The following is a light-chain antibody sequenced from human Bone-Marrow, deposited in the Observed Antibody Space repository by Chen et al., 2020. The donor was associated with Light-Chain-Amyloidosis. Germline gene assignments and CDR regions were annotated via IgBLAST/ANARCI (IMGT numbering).Light chain of an antibody. V-gene: IGLV2-14*01. Sequence: QSALTQPASVSGSPGQSITITCTGTSSDVGGDNQGSWYQQHPDKAPKLRMYEVTNRPSWVPDRFSGSKSDITASLTIAGLQTEDEADYFCSSYTLTNTLVFGSGTRVTVL. CDR2: EVT. CDR3: SSYTLTNTLV. J-gene: IGLJ1*01. CDR1: SSDVGGDNQ.